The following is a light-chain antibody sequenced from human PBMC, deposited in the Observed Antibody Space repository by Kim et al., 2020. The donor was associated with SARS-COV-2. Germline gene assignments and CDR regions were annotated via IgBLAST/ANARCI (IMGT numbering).Light chain of an antibody. J-gene: IGKJ4*01. CDR3: QHRRSWPLT. Sequence: EIVLTQSPATLSLSPGERAPLSCRASQSLGIYLAWYQQKPGQAPRLLIQDASYRATGIPARFSGSGAGTDFTLTINSLEPEDFAVYYCQHRRSWPLTFGGGTKVDIK. CDR2: DAS. CDR1: QSLGIY. V-gene: IGKV3-11*01.